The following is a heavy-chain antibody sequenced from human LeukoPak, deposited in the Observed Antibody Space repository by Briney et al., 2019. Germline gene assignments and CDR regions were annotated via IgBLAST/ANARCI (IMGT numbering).Heavy chain of an antibody. V-gene: IGHV4-59*08. CDR2: IYYSGTT. D-gene: IGHD3-3*01. CDR3: ASSTYYDFWSGSYYFDY. Sequence: KPSQTLSLTCTVSGGSLNSYYWSWVRQPPGKGLEWIGNIYYSGTTNYNPSLKSRVTMSVDTSKNQFSLKLSSVTAADTAVYYCASSTYYDFWSGSYYFDYWGQGTLVTVSS. CDR1: GGSLNSYY. J-gene: IGHJ4*02.